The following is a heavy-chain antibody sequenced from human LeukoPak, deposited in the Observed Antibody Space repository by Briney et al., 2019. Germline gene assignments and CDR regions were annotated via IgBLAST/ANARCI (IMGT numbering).Heavy chain of an antibody. Sequence: GGCLRLSGSAAAFTVSGHWRGWVRHSAGDGLGLVSFSYGDSGTASYADPVKSRLTTSRANATNTLYPQINRLRVDETAVYYCVRDGRGTKPLDYWGQGTLVTVSS. J-gene: IGHJ4*02. CDR2: SYGDSGTA. V-gene: IGHV3-74*01. D-gene: IGHD1-26*01. CDR1: AFTVSGHW. CDR3: VRDGRGTKPLDY.